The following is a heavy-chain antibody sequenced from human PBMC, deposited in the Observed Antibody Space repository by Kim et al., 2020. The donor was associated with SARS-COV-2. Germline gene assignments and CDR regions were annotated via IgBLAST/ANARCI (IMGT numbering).Heavy chain of an antibody. CDR2: ISGSGGST. V-gene: IGHV3-23*01. D-gene: IGHD3-22*01. CDR3: AKGRGRDYYDSSGTTLGAFYI. CDR1: GFTFSSYA. J-gene: IGHJ3*02. Sequence: GGSLRLSCAASGFTFSSYAMSWVRQAPGKGLEWVSAISGSGGSTYYADSVKGRFTISRDNSKNTLYLQMNSLRAEDTAVYYCAKGRGRDYYDSSGTTLGAFYIWGQGTMVTVSS.